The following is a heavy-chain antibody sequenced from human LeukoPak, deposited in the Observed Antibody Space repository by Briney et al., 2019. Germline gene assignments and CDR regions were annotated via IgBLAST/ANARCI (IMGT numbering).Heavy chain of an antibody. CDR1: GYGFTGYW. CDR2: IYPGDSDT. V-gene: IGHV5-51*01. CDR3: ARRIAVAGALDY. D-gene: IGHD6-19*01. Sequence: GASLQISCKGSGYGFTGYWIGWVRQMPGKGLEWMGIIYPGDSDTRYSPSFQGQVTISADKSISTAYLQWSSLKASDTAMYYCARRIAVAGALDYWGQGTLVTVSS. J-gene: IGHJ4*02.